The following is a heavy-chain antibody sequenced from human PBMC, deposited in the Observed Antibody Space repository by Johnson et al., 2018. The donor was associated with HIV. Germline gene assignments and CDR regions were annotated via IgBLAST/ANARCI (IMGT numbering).Heavy chain of an antibody. V-gene: IGHV3-30-3*01. CDR3: ARDNEDIVLVGAFDI. CDR1: GFSFSSYA. CDR2: VSYDGSNK. J-gene: IGHJ3*02. Sequence: QMQLVESGGGVVQPGRSLRLSCAASGFSFSSYAMHWVRQAPGKGLEWVAVVSYDGSNKYYADSVKGRLTISRDNSKNTLYLQMNSLRAEDTAVYYCARDNEDIVLVGAFDIWGQGTMVTVSS. D-gene: IGHD2-8*02.